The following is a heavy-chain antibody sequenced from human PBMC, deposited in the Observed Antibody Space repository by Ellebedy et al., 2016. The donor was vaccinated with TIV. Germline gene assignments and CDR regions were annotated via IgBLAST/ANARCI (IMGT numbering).Heavy chain of an antibody. J-gene: IGHJ6*02. Sequence: GESLKISCAASGFTFSSYAMTWVRQAPGKGLGWVSAISGGAGSTYYADSVKGRFTISRDNSKNALYLQMNSLGAEDTAVYYCAKDHYGGSPRREGMDVWGQGTAVTVSS. CDR1: GFTFSSYA. CDR3: AKDHYGGSPRREGMDV. V-gene: IGHV3-23*01. CDR2: ISGGAGST. D-gene: IGHD4-23*01.